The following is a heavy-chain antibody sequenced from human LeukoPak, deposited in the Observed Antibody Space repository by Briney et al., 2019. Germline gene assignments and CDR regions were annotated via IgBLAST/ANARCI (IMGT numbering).Heavy chain of an antibody. V-gene: IGHV3-74*01. CDR1: GFTFSSYW. CDR3: ASSIVVPGHY. CDR2: IGGDGTTT. D-gene: IGHD6-19*01. J-gene: IGHJ4*02. Sequence: PGGSLRLSCTASGFTFSSYWMHWVRHAPGKGLVWVSHIGGDGTTTGYADSVKGRFTISRDNAKNTLYLQMYSLRVEDTAVYYCASSIVVPGHYWGQGTLVTVSS.